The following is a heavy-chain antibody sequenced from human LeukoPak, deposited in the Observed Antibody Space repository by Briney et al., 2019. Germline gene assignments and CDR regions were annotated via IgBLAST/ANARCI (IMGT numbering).Heavy chain of an antibody. J-gene: IGHJ4*02. Sequence: GESLKISCAASGFTFSSYAMTWVRQAPGKGLEWVSAISSSGGDTIYADSVKGRLTISRDNSKNTLSLQVNSLRADDTAVYYCTKGGSYAPLDYWGQGALVTVSS. CDR2: ISSSGGDT. CDR3: TKGGSYAPLDY. D-gene: IGHD1-26*01. CDR1: GFTFSSYA. V-gene: IGHV3-23*01.